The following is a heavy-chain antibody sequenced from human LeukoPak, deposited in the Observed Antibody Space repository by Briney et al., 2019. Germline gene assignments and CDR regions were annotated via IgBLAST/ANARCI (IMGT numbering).Heavy chain of an antibody. D-gene: IGHD3-22*01. V-gene: IGHV1-46*01. Sequence: ASVKVSCKASGYTFTSYYMHWVRQAPGQGLEWMGIINPSGGSTSYAQKFQGRVTMTRDTSTSTVYMELSGLRSEDTAVYYCARDARTSYDSSGYYFDYWGQGTLVTVSS. CDR1: GYTFTSYY. CDR2: INPSGGST. J-gene: IGHJ4*02. CDR3: ARDARTSYDSSGYYFDY.